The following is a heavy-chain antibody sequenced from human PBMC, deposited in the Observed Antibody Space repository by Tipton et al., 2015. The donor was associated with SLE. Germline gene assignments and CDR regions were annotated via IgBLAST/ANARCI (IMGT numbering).Heavy chain of an antibody. CDR2: IYTSGST. D-gene: IGHD1-26*01. V-gene: IGHV4-61*02. J-gene: IGHJ4*02. CDR1: GGSISSGSYY. Sequence: TLSLTCTVSGGSISSGSYYWSWIRQPAGKGLEWIGRIYTSGSTNYNPSLKSRVTISVDTSKNQFSLNLSAVTAADTAVYYCARGGGSYYFDYWGQGTLVTVSS. CDR3: ARGGGSYYFDY.